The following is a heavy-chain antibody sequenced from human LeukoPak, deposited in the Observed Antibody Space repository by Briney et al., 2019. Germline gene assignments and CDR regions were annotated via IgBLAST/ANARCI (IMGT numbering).Heavy chain of an antibody. Sequence: GGSLRLSCAASGFTFSSYDMNWVRQAPGKGPEWVSSISGSRNYIYYADSIKGRFTISRDNAKNSLYLQMNSLRAEDTAVYYYARASRMGAVFDSWGQGALVTVSS. J-gene: IGHJ4*02. CDR3: ARASRMGAVFDS. V-gene: IGHV3-21*01. D-gene: IGHD3-16*01. CDR2: ISGSRNYI. CDR1: GFTFSSYD.